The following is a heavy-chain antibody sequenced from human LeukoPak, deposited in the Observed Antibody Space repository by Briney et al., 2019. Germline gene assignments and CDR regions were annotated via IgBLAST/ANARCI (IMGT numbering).Heavy chain of an antibody. V-gene: IGHV3-23*01. CDR3: AKGLQWELPFDY. Sequence: GGSLRLSXAASGFTFSSYAMSWVRQAPGKGLEWVSSISGSGGSTYYADSVKGRFTISRDNSKNTLYVQMNSLRAEDTAVYSCAKGLQWELPFDYWGQGTLVTVSS. CDR2: ISGSGGST. CDR1: GFTFSSYA. D-gene: IGHD1-26*01. J-gene: IGHJ4*02.